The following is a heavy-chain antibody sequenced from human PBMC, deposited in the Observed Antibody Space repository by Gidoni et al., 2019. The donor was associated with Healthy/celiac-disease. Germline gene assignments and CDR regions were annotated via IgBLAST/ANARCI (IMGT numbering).Heavy chain of an antibody. J-gene: IGHJ4*02. V-gene: IGHV3-33*08. CDR1: EVAFSSYG. Sequence: QVQLVESGGGVVQPGRSLSLACAADEVAFSSYGMHWFRQAPGKGLECVAVLLYDGSNKYYADSVKGRFTISRDNSKNTLYLQMTSLRSGATAVSYCARGHVSFDYWGQGTLVTVSS. CDR3: ARGHVSFDY. CDR2: LLYDGSNK.